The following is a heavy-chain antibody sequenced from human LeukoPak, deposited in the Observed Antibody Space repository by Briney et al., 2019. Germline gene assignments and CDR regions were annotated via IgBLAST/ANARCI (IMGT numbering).Heavy chain of an antibody. Sequence: PGGSLRLSCAASGFTFSSYGMHWVRQAPGKGLEWVAVISYDGSNKYYADSVKGRFTISRDNSKNTLYLQMNSLRAEDTAVYYCAKDLKWELLGPDFDYWGQGTLVTVSS. V-gene: IGHV3-30*18. CDR3: AKDLKWELLGPDFDY. CDR1: GFTFSSYG. J-gene: IGHJ4*02. D-gene: IGHD1-26*01. CDR2: ISYDGSNK.